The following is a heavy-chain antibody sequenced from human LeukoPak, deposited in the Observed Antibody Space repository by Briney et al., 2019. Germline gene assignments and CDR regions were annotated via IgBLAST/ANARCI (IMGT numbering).Heavy chain of an antibody. V-gene: IGHV1-2*02. CDR3: ARGSDYYGSSGSRGRWAFDI. CDR2: INPNSGGT. D-gene: IGHD3-22*01. J-gene: IGHJ3*02. CDR1: GYTFTGYY. Sequence: ASVKVSCKASGYTFTGYYMHWVRQAPGQGLEWMGWINPNSGGTNYAQKFQGRVTMTRDTSISTAYMELSRLRSDDTAVYYCARGSDYYGSSGSRGRWAFDIWGQGTMVTVSS.